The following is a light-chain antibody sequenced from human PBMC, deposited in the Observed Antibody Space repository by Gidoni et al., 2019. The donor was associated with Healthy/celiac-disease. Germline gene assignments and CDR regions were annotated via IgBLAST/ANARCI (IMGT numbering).Light chain of an antibody. CDR1: QSISSW. CDR2: KAS. Sequence: DIQMTQSPSTLSASVGDRVTITCRASQSISSWLAWYQQKPGKAPKLLIYKASTLESGVPSRFSGSGSVTEVTLTISSLQPDDFATDYCQQYNSYPLTFGQGTKVEI. CDR3: QQYNSYPLT. V-gene: IGKV1-5*03. J-gene: IGKJ1*01.